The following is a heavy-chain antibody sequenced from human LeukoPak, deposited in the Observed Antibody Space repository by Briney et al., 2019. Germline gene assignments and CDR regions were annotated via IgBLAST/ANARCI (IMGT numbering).Heavy chain of an antibody. CDR3: AKGRRAPLVGTITKSWIDY. V-gene: IGHV3-30*02. D-gene: IGHD1-7*01. Sequence: PGGSLRLSCAGSGFSFSSYGMHWVRQAPGKGLEWMAFIRSDGSNKYYADSVKGRFTISRDNSKNTLYLQMNSLRAEDTAVYYCAKGRRAPLVGTITKSWIDYWGQGTLVTVSS. CDR2: IRSDGSNK. CDR1: GFSFSSYG. J-gene: IGHJ4*02.